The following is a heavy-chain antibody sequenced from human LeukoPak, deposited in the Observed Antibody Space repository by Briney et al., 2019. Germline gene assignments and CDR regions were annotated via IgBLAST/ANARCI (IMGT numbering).Heavy chain of an antibody. CDR3: ARGDCSGGSCYQYYYYYYMDV. Sequence: GGSLRLSCAASGFTFSSYEMNWVRQTPGKGLEWVSYIRSSGSTIYYADSVKGRFTISRDNAKNSLYLQMNSLRAEDTAVYYCARGDCSGGSCYQYYYYYYMDVWGKGTTVTISS. D-gene: IGHD2-15*01. CDR2: IRSSGSTI. V-gene: IGHV3-48*03. CDR1: GFTFSSYE. J-gene: IGHJ6*03.